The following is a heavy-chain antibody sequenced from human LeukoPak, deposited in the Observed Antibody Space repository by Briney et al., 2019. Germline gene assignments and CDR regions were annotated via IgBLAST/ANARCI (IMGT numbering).Heavy chain of an antibody. CDR2: IYYSGST. CDR1: HGSIISSSYY. J-gene: IGHJ4*02. D-gene: IGHD5-18*01. Sequence: PSETLSLTCTISHGSIISSSYYWGWIRQPPGKGLEWIGSIYYSGSTYYNPSLKSRVTISIDTSKNQFSLKLSSVTAADTAVYYCARGVTDTAMVKGFDYWGQGTLVTVSS. V-gene: IGHV4-39*07. CDR3: ARGVTDTAMVKGFDY.